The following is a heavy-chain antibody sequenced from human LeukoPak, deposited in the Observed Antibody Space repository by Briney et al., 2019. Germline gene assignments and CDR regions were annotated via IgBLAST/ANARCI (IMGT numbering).Heavy chain of an antibody. CDR3: ARDRRAVRPFDY. V-gene: IGHV3-21*06. J-gene: IGHJ4*01. CDR1: GFTFSSYS. Sequence: GGSLRLSCAASGFTFSSYSMNWVRQAPGKGLEWLSYVSSSSVYIYYADSVKGRFTISRDNDKNSLFLQMDSLRAEDTAVYYCARDRRAVRPFDYWGQGTLVTVSS. CDR2: VSSSSVYI. D-gene: IGHD6-6*01.